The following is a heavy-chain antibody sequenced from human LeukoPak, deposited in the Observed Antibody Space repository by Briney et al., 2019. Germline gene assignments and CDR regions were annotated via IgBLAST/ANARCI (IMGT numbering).Heavy chain of an antibody. V-gene: IGHV4-39*07. CDR3: ARDWAIDVDIVSPGHAFDI. CDR2: IYYSGST. CDR1: GGSISSSSYY. Sequence: PSETLSLTCTVSGGSISSSSYYWGWIRQPPGKGLEWIVSIYYSGSTYYNPSLKSRVTISVDTSKNQFSLKLSSVTAADTAVYYCARDWAIDVDIVSPGHAFDIWGQGTMVTVSS. J-gene: IGHJ3*02. D-gene: IGHD5/OR15-5a*01.